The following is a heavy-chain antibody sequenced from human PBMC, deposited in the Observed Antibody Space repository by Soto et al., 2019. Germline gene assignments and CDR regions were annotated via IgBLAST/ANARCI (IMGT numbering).Heavy chain of an antibody. CDR3: ARGRYCLTGRCFPNWFDS. CDR1: GDSISNLDYF. Sequence: PSETLSLTCSVSGDSISNLDYFLAWIRQPPGQALEYIGYIYKSATTYYNPSFESRVALSVDTSKSQCSLNVTSVTAADTAVYFCARGRYCLTGRCFPNWFDSWGQGALVTVSS. V-gene: IGHV4-30-4*01. CDR2: IYKSATT. J-gene: IGHJ5*01. D-gene: IGHD7-27*01.